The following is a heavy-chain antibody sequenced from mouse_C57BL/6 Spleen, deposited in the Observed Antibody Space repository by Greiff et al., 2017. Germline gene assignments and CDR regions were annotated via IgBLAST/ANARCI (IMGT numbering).Heavy chain of an antibody. CDR1: GYTFTSYG. V-gene: IGHV1-81*01. Sequence: QVQLQQSGAELARPGASVKLSCKASGYTFTSYGISWVKQRTGQGLEWIGEIYPRSGNTYYNEKFKGKATLTADKSSSTAYMELRSLTSEDSAVYFCARRGAYDDAMDYWGQGTSVTVVS. CDR3: ARRGAYDDAMDY. CDR2: IYPRSGNT. D-gene: IGHD2-12*01. J-gene: IGHJ4*01.